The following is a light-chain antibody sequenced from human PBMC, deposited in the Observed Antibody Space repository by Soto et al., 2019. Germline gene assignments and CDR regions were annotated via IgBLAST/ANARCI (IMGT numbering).Light chain of an antibody. J-gene: IGKJ4*01. V-gene: IGKV1-9*01. CDR2: AAS. CDR3: QQRSNWPLT. Sequence: DIQLTQSPSFLSASVGNRVTITCRASQGISSYLAWYQQKAGKAPKLLIYAASTLQSGVPSRFSGSESGTELTITISSLQPEDCETYDGQQRSNWPLTFGGGTKVDIK. CDR1: QGISSY.